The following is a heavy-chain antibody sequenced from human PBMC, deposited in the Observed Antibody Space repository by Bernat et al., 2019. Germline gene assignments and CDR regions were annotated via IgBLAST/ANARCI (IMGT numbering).Heavy chain of an antibody. Sequence: VQLVESGGGLVQPGKSLRLSCAASGFTFDRYALHWVRQAPGKGLEWVAVTSYDGSSKYYADSVKGRFTISRDNSRNTLSLQMSSLRVEDTAVYYCARDITSGVRGVTVGAFDIWGQGTMVTVSS. CDR1: GFTFDRYA. CDR2: TSYDGSSK. J-gene: IGHJ3*02. D-gene: IGHD3-10*01. CDR3: ARDITSGVRGVTVGAFDI. V-gene: IGHV3-30-3*01.